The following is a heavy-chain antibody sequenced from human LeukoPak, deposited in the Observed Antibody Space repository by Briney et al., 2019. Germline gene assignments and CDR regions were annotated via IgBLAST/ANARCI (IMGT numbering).Heavy chain of an antibody. Sequence: SETLSLTCAVSGGSISSGGYSWSWIRQPAGKGLEWIGRIYTSGSTNYNPSLKSRVTMSVDTSKNQFSLKLSSVTAADTAVYYCARAGGSSPVDAFDIWGQGTMVTVSS. V-gene: IGHV4-61*02. CDR2: IYTSGST. CDR3: ARAGGSSPVDAFDI. CDR1: GGSISSGGYS. J-gene: IGHJ3*02. D-gene: IGHD1-26*01.